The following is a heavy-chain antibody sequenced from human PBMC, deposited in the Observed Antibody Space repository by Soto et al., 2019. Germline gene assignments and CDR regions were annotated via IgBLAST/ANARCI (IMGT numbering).Heavy chain of an antibody. J-gene: IGHJ4*02. V-gene: IGHV4-59*04. CDR3: ASLPNHDSIWGDTD. CDR1: GCSISSYY. Sequence: SQTHSLISTVSGCSISSYYWGWLRQPPGKGLEWIGNIYYNGSTYYNPSLKSRVTVSIDTSDNQFYMRLTSVTAADTAVYYCASLPNHDSIWGDTDWGQG. D-gene: IGHD3-16*01. CDR2: IYYNGST.